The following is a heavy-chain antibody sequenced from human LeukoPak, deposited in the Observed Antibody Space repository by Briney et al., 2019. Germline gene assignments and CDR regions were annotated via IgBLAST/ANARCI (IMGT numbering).Heavy chain of an antibody. Sequence: ASVKVSCKASGYTFTDYYIHWVRQAPGQGLEWMGWINPNSGGTNYAHKFQGRVTMTRDTSISTAYMELSRLRSDDTAVYYCARTTSGYYYPGGYWGQGTLVTVSS. CDR2: INPNSGGT. CDR1: GYTFTDYY. J-gene: IGHJ4*02. D-gene: IGHD3-22*01. V-gene: IGHV1-2*07. CDR3: ARTTSGYYYPGGY.